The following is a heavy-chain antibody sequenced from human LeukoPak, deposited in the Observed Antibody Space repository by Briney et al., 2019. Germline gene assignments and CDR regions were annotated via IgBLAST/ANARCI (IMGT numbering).Heavy chain of an antibody. CDR3: ARDGWDTVLMGKIDSQPTYHYMDV. Sequence: SETLSLTCTVSGGSISSYYWSWIRQPAGKGLEWIGRIYTSGSTNYNPSLKSRVTISVDKSKNQFSLKLSSVTAADTAVYYCARDGWDTVLMGKIDSQPTYHYMDVWGKGTTVTVSS. V-gene: IGHV4-4*07. CDR1: GGSISSYY. J-gene: IGHJ6*03. D-gene: IGHD2-8*01. CDR2: IYTSGST.